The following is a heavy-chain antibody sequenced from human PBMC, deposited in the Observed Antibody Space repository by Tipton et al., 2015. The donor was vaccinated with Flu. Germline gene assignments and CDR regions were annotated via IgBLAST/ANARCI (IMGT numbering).Heavy chain of an antibody. D-gene: IGHD3-22*01. CDR3: ARFYDSSGYYPFDYYGMDV. CDR1: GYTFTSYY. J-gene: IGHJ6*02. V-gene: IGHV1-46*01. CDR2: INPSDGST. Sequence: QLVQSGAEVKKPGASVKVSCKASGYTFTSYYMHWVRQAPGQGLEWMGIINPSDGSTSYAQKFQGRVTMTRDTSTSTVYMELSSLRSEDTAVYYCARFYDSSGYYPFDYYGMDVWGQGTTVTVSS.